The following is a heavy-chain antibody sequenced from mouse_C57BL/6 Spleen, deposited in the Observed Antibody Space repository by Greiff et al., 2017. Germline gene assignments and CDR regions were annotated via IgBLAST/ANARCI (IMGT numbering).Heavy chain of an antibody. V-gene: IGHV5-9*01. J-gene: IGHJ4*01. CDR3: ARRYGKDYAMDY. D-gene: IGHD2-1*01. CDR2: ISGGGGNT. Sequence: EVHLVESGGGLVKPGGSLKLSCAASGFTFSSYTMSWVRQTPEKRLEWVATISGGGGNTYYPDSVKGRFTISRDNAKNTLYLQMSSLRSEDTALYYCARRYGKDYAMDYWGQGTSVTVSS. CDR1: GFTFSSYT.